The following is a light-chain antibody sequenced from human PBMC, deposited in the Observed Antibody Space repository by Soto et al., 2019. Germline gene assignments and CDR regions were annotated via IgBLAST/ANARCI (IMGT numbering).Light chain of an antibody. J-gene: IGKJ4*01. CDR1: QSVISNY. CDR3: QHYGSPLT. Sequence: EIVLTQSPGTLSLSPGERATLSCRASQSVISNYFSWYQKTPGPPPSLLIYGAYSSATSIPGWCGGSWAGTDSTLTSSRLEPEDFAVYYCQHYGSPLTFGGGTKVEIK. CDR2: GAY. V-gene: IGKV3-20*01.